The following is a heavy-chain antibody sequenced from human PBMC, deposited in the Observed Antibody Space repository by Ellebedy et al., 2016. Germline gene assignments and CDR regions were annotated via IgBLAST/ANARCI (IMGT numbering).Heavy chain of an antibody. V-gene: IGHV3-53*01. J-gene: IGHJ3*01. Sequence: GESLKISXAASGFTVSSNYMSWVRQAPGKGLEWVSVIYSGGSTYYADSVKGRFTISTDNSKKTLYLQMSGLGAEDTAVYYCVTRHNGAFDFWGQGTMVTVSS. CDR3: VTRHNGAFDF. D-gene: IGHD2-8*01. CDR2: IYSGGST. CDR1: GFTVSSNY.